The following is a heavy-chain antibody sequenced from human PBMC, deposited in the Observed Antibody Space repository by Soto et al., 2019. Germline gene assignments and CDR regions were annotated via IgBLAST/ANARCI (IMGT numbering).Heavy chain of an antibody. J-gene: IGHJ4*02. D-gene: IGHD6-13*01. V-gene: IGHV4-59*01. Sequence: QVQLQESGPGLVKPLETLSLTCTVSGGSITPYYWSWIRQPPGKRLEWIGYISSSGFTNYNPSLNSRVTISVDTSKNQFSLKLSSVTAADTAVYYCVRDCYSSSCFDLWGQGTLVTVSS. CDR3: VRDCYSSSCFDL. CDR2: ISSSGFT. CDR1: GGSITPYY.